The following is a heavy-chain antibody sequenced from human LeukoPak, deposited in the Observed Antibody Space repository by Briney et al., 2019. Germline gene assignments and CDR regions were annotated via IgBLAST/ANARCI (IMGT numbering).Heavy chain of an antibody. D-gene: IGHD6-13*01. CDR3: ARAIYSSSWYFDY. Sequence: PGGSLRVSCAASVFTLSSSYMSWVRQGPGKGLEWVSIIYSGGSTYYADSVKGRFTISRDNSKNTLYLQMSSLRAADTAVYYCARAIYSSSWYFDYWGQGTLVTVSS. CDR2: IYSGGST. V-gene: IGHV3-66*01. CDR1: VFTLSSSY. J-gene: IGHJ4*02.